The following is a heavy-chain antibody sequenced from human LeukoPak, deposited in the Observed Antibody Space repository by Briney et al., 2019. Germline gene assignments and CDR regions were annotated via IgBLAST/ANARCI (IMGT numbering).Heavy chain of an antibody. D-gene: IGHD1-26*01. CDR1: GFTFSTYA. CDR3: AKSQRGSYHPPPFDY. Sequence: GGSLRLSCAASGFTFSTYAMSWVRQAPGKGLEWVSGISGSGGSTYYVDSVKGRFTIPRDNPKNTLYLQMNSLRVEDTAVYYCAKSQRGSYHPPPFDYWGQGTLVTVSS. J-gene: IGHJ4*02. V-gene: IGHV3-23*01. CDR2: ISGSGGST.